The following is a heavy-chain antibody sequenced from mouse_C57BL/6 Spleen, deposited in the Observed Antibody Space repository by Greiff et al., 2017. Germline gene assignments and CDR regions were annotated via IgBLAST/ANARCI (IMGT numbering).Heavy chain of an antibody. V-gene: IGHV1-26*01. CDR3: ARSGGWLTHWYFDV. Sequence: EVQLQQSGPELVKPGASVKISCKASGYTFTDYYMNWVKQSHGKSLEWIGDINPNNGGTSYNQKFKGKATLTVDKSSSTAYMELRSLTSEDSAVYYCARSGGWLTHWYFDVWGTGTTVTVSS. CDR1: GYTFTDYY. D-gene: IGHD2-3*01. J-gene: IGHJ1*03. CDR2: INPNNGGT.